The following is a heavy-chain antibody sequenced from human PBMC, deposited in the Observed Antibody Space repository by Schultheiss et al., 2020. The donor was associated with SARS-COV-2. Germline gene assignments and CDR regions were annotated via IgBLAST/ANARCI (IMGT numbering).Heavy chain of an antibody. D-gene: IGHD3-3*01. CDR3: ASATYYDFWSGYYTQYYYYMDV. V-gene: IGHV3-21*01. Sequence: GESLKISCAASGFTFSSYSMNWVRQAPGKGLEWVSSISSSSSYIYYADSVKGRFTISRDNAKNSLYLQMNSLRAEDTAVYYCASATYYDFWSGYYTQYYYYMDVWGKGTTVTVSS. J-gene: IGHJ6*03. CDR1: GFTFSSYS. CDR2: ISSSSSYI.